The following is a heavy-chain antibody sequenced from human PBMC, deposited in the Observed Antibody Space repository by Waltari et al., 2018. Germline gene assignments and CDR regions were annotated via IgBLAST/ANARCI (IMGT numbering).Heavy chain of an antibody. CDR2: ISSSSSYI. D-gene: IGHD5-12*01. J-gene: IGHJ3*02. V-gene: IGHV3-21*01. CDR1: GFTFSSYS. Sequence: EVQLVESGGGLVKPGGSLRLSCAASGFTFSSYSMNWVRQAPGKGLDWVSSISSSSSYIYYADSVKGRFTISRDNAKNSLYLQMNSLRAEDTAVYYCAREKGYSYAFDIWGQGTMVTVSS. CDR3: AREKGYSYAFDI.